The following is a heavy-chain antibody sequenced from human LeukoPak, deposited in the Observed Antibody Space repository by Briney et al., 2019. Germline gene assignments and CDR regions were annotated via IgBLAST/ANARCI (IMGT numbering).Heavy chain of an antibody. CDR3: AKGLREPEYYFDY. D-gene: IGHD5-12*01. J-gene: IGHJ4*02. Sequence: PGGSLRLSCAASGFTFSSYAMSWVRQAPGKGLEWVSAISGSGGSTYYADSAKGRFTISRDNSKNTLYLQMNSLRAEDTAVYYCAKGLREPEYYFDYWGQGTLVTVSS. CDR1: GFTFSSYA. CDR2: ISGSGGST. V-gene: IGHV3-23*01.